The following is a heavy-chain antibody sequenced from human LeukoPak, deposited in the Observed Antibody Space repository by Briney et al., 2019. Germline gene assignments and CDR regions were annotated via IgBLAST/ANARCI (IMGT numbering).Heavy chain of an antibody. J-gene: IGHJ4*02. V-gene: IGHV4-59*08. CDR1: GGSISSYY. Sequence: SETLSLTCTVSGGSISSYYWSWIRQPPGKGLEWIGYIYYSGSTNYNPSLKSRVTISVDTSKNQFSLKLSSVTAADTAVYYCARSEWLRPLSQFDYWGQGTLVTVSS. D-gene: IGHD5-12*01. CDR2: IYYSGST. CDR3: ARSEWLRPLSQFDY.